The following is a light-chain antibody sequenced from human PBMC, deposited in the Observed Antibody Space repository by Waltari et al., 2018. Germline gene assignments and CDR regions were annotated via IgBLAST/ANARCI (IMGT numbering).Light chain of an antibody. V-gene: IGKV3-15*01. CDR3: QQYDKWLRYS. CDR2: GAS. J-gene: IGKJ2*01. CDR1: QSISTN. Sequence: IVMTQSPATLSVSPGERATLSFRASQSISTNLAGFQEKPGQAPRLPIYGASTRATGVPARFSGSGSGTYFTLVISSLQSEDFAVYYCQQYDKWLRYSFGQGTKLEIK.